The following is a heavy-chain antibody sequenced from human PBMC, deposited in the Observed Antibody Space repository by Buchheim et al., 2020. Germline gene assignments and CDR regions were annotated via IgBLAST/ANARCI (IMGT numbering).Heavy chain of an antibody. D-gene: IGHD3-3*01. V-gene: IGHV3-23*01. CDR2: FGAGGAS. J-gene: IGHJ4*02. CDR3: AKSRVVEN. Sequence: EVQLLESGGGLVQPGGSLRLSCAASGFTFSSSAMSWVRQAPGKGLEWVATFGAGGASFYAASVKARFTISRDNSQNHLVPQMNSLRAEDTAVYYCAKSRVVENWGQGTL. CDR1: GFTFSSSA.